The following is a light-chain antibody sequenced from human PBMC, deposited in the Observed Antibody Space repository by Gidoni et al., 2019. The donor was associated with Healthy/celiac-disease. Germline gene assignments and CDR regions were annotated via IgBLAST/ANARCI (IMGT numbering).Light chain of an antibody. V-gene: IGKV3-15*01. CDR2: GAS. Sequence: IVMTQSQATLSVSPGERATLSCRASQSVSSNLAWYQQKPGQAPRLLIYGASTRATGIPARFSGSGSGTEFTLTISSLQSEDFAVYYCQQYNNWPSWTFGQGTKVEIK. CDR3: QQYNNWPSWT. J-gene: IGKJ1*01. CDR1: QSVSSN.